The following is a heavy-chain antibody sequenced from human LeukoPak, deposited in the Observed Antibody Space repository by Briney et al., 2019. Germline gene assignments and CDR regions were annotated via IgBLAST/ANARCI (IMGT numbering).Heavy chain of an antibody. V-gene: IGHV4-34*01. CDR2: INHSGST. D-gene: IGHD2-15*01. CDR1: GESFSGYY. J-gene: IGHJ3*02. Sequence: SETLSLTCAVYGESFSGYYWSWIRQPPGKGLEWIGEINHSGSTYYNPSLKSRVTISVDTSKNRFSLKLSSVTAADTAVYYCARGGYCSGGSCYYDAFDIWGQGTMVTVSS. CDR3: ARGGYCSGGSCYYDAFDI.